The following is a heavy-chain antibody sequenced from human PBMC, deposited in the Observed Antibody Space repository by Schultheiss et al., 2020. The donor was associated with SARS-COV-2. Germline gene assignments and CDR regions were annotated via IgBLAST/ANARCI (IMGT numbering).Heavy chain of an antibody. J-gene: IGHJ5*02. V-gene: IGHV3-33*08. CDR1: GFTFSSYS. CDR2: IWYDGSNK. Sequence: GGSLRLSCAASGFTFSSYSMNWVRQAPGKGLEWVAVIWYDGSNKYYADSMQGRFTVSRDNANNSLYLQMHSLRAEDTAVYYCVRDRSWWTPYNCFDLWGRGTLVTVSS. CDR3: VRDRSWWTPYNCFDL. D-gene: IGHD2-15*01.